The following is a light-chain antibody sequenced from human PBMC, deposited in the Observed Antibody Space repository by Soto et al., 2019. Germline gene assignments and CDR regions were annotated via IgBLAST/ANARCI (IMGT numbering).Light chain of an antibody. V-gene: IGKV1-5*03. CDR3: QHYNSYSEA. J-gene: IGKJ1*01. Sequence: DIQMNQSPSPLSGSVGDRVTTTCRASQTISSWLAWYQQKPGKAPKLLIYKASTLKSGVPSRFSGSGSGTEFTLTISSLQPDDVATYYCQHYNSYSEALGQGTKVDIK. CDR1: QTISSW. CDR2: KAS.